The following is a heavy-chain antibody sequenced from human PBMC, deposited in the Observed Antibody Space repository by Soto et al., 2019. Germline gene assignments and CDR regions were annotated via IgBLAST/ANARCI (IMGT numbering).Heavy chain of an antibody. CDR3: ASMGRNWNYGVAVR. CDR1: GGSFSGYY. CDR2: INHSGST. Sequence: QVQLQQWGAGLLKPSETLSLTCAVYGGSFSGYYRSWIRQPPGKGLEWIGEINHSGSTNYNPSLKSRVTISVDTSKNQFSLKLSSVTAADTAVYYCASMGRNWNYGVAVRWGQGTLVTVSS. D-gene: IGHD1-7*01. V-gene: IGHV4-34*01. J-gene: IGHJ4*02.